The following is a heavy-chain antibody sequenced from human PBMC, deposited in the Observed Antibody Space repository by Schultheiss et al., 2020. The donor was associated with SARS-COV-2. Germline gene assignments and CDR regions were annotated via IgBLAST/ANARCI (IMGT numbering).Heavy chain of an antibody. Sequence: SQTLSLTCAVSGYSISSGYYWGWIRQPPGKGLEWIGSIYHSGSTNYNPSLKSRVTISVDKSKNQFSLKLSSVTAADTAVYYCARKPDFWSGRFYYYGMDVWGQGTTVTVSS. D-gene: IGHD3-3*01. J-gene: IGHJ6*02. V-gene: IGHV4-38-2*01. CDR2: IYHSGST. CDR3: ARKPDFWSGRFYYYGMDV. CDR1: GYSISSGYY.